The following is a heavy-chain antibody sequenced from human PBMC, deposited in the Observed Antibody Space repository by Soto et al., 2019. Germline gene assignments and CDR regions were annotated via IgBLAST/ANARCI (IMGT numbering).Heavy chain of an antibody. Sequence: SETLSLTCAVYGGSFSGYYWSWIRQPPGKGLEWIGEINHSGSTNYNPSIKSRITITVDTSKNQYSLKMSSVTAADTAVYYCARSPRGSVRFQHWDQGTLVTVSS. CDR3: ARSPRGSVRFQH. CDR1: GGSFSGYY. D-gene: IGHD3-10*01. V-gene: IGHV4-34*01. J-gene: IGHJ1*01. CDR2: INHSGST.